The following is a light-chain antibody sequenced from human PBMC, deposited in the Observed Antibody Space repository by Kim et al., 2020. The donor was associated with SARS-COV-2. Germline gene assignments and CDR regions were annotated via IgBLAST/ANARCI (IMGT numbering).Light chain of an antibody. CDR3: QAWDSGTGV. CDR1: KLGDKY. J-gene: IGLJ2*01. V-gene: IGLV3-1*01. CDR2: QDT. Sequence: SYELTQPPSVSVSPGQTASITCSGDKLGDKYACWYQQRPGQSPVLVIYQDTKRPSGIPERFSGSNSENTATLTIRGTQTMDEADYYCQAWDSGTGVFGGG.